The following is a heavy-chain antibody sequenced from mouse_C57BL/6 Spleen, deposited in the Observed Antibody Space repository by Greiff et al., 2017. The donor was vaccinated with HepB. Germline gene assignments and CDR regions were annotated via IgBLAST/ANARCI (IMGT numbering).Heavy chain of an antibody. D-gene: IGHD1-1*01. J-gene: IGHJ2*01. Sequence: EVQVVESGGGLVKPGGSLKLSCAASGYTFSDYGMHWVRQSPEKGLEWVAYISSGSSTIYYADTVKGRFTISRDNAKNTLFLQLTSLRSEDTAMYCGARDEYYGDFGYWGQGTTLTVSS. CDR1: GYTFSDYG. CDR3: ARDEYYGDFGY. V-gene: IGHV5-17*01. CDR2: ISSGSSTI.